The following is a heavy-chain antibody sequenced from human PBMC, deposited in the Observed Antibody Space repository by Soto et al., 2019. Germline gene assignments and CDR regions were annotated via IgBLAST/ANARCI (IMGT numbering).Heavy chain of an antibody. D-gene: IGHD2-15*01. J-gene: IGHJ4*02. CDR3: ARVKVVAAQH. CDR1: GGSISSGGYS. V-gene: IGHV4-30-2*01. Sequence: QLQLQESGSGLVKPSQTLSLTCAVSGGSISSGGYSWSWVRQPPGERLEWIGYIYHSGSTYYNPALNRRVTISVDRSKNHSSLKLSSVTAADTAVYYCARVKVVAAQHCGQGTLVTVYS. CDR2: IYHSGST.